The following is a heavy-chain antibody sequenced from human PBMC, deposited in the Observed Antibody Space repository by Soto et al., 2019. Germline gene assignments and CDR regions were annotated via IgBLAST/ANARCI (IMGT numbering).Heavy chain of an antibody. Sequence: SVKVSCKASGYTFTSYAMHWVRQAPGQRLEWMGWINAGNGNTKYSQKFQGRVTITRDTSASTAYMELSSLRSEDTAVYYCARVSTMVRGPFRDYYYYGMDVWGQVTTVTVSS. CDR1: GYTFTSYA. V-gene: IGHV1-3*01. CDR2: INAGNGNT. J-gene: IGHJ6*02. D-gene: IGHD3-10*01. CDR3: ARVSTMVRGPFRDYYYYGMDV.